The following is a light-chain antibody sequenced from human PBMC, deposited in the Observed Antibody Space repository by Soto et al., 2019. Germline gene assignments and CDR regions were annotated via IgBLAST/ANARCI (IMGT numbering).Light chain of an antibody. CDR2: GAS. V-gene: IGKV3-15*01. Sequence: EIVMTQSPATLSVSPGERATLSCRASQSVSSNLAWYQQKPGQAPRLLIYGASTRATGIPARFSGSRSGTEFTLTINSLQPEDVATYYCQKYNSAPHTFGQGTKLEIK. CDR3: QKYNSAPHT. CDR1: QSVSSN. J-gene: IGKJ2*01.